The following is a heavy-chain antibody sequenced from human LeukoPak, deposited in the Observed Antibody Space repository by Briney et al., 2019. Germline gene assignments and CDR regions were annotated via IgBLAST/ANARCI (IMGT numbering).Heavy chain of an antibody. CDR2: IIPIFDTA. J-gene: IGHJ5*02. CDR1: GGTFISYA. CDR3: APSRPQKGFDP. V-gene: IGHV1-69*13. Sequence: ASVKVSCQASGGTFISYAISWVRQAPGEGLEWRGEIIPIFDTANYAQKCQGRVTITADESTSTAYMELSSLRSEDTAVYYCAPSRPQKGFDPWGQGTLVTVSS.